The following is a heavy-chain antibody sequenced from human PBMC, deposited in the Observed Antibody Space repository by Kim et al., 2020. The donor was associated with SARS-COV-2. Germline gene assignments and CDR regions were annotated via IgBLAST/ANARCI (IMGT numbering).Heavy chain of an antibody. CDR3: TSVPGTTLAFWDAVDI. CDR2: ISSKANGYAT. V-gene: IGHV3-73*01. CDR1: GFTFSGYA. D-gene: IGHD1-1*01. J-gene: IGHJ3*02. Sequence: GGSLRLSCAASGFTFSGYALHWVRQASGKGLEWVGRISSKANGYATAYAASLKGRFTISRDDSKNTAYLQMNSLKTEDTAVYYCTSVPGTTLAFWDAVDIWGQGTMVSVSS.